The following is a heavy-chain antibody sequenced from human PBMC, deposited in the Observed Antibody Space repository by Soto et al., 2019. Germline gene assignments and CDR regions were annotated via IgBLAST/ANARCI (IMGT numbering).Heavy chain of an antibody. D-gene: IGHD5-12*01. V-gene: IGHV1-46*01. CDR3: ARVTLRWSADF. CDR1: GYTFTNYY. Sequence: ASVKVSCKASGYTFTNYYLHWVRQAPGQGLEWVGIITPRGGSASYAQKFQDRVTMTWDVSTSTVHMELRRLKSEDTAIYYCARVTLRWSADFWGQGTLVTVSS. CDR2: ITPRGGSA. J-gene: IGHJ4*02.